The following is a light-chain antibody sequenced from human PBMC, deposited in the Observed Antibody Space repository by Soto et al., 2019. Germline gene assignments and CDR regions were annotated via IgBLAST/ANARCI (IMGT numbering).Light chain of an antibody. CDR2: GAS. CDR3: QQYGRSPLVT. J-gene: IGKJ5*01. CDR1: QSVSSSY. Sequence: EIVGTQSPGTLSLSPGERATLSCRASQSVSSSYLAWYQQKPGQAPRLLIYGASSRATGIPDRFSGSGSGTDFTLTISRLEPEDFAMYYCQQYGRSPLVTFGQGTRLEIK. V-gene: IGKV3-20*01.